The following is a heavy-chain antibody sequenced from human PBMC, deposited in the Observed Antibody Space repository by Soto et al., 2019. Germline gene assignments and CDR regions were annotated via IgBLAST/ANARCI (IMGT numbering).Heavy chain of an antibody. Sequence: QITLKESGPTLVKPTQTLTLTCTFSGFSLSTSGVGVGWIRQPPGKALEWLTFIYWDDDKRNSPFLKSRLTIPKDTSKNQVVLTMTNMDPVDTATYYCAHLVVPGITYYFDTWGQGTLGTVSS. CDR3: AHLVVPGITYYFDT. V-gene: IGHV2-5*02. CDR2: IYWDDDK. D-gene: IGHD3-16*01. J-gene: IGHJ4*02. CDR1: GFSLSTSGVG.